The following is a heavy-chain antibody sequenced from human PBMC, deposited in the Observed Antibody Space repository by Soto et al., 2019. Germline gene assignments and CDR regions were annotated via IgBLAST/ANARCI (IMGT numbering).Heavy chain of an antibody. Sequence: SETLSLTCTVSGGSISSSSYYWGWIRQPPGKGLEWIGSIYYSGSTYYNPSLKSRVTISVDTSKNQFSLKLSSVTAADTAVYYCASTGYGDYVLYYYYMDVWGKGTTVTVSS. CDR3: ASTGYGDYVLYYYYMDV. D-gene: IGHD4-17*01. CDR2: IYYSGST. V-gene: IGHV4-39*01. J-gene: IGHJ6*03. CDR1: GGSISSSSYY.